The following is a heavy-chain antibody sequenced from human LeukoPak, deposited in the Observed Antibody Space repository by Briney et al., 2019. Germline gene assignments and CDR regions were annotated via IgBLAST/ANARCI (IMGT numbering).Heavy chain of an antibody. D-gene: IGHD1-26*01. CDR3: ARVGATYSGDP. CDR2: IDPNSGAT. V-gene: IGHV1-2*02. J-gene: IGHJ5*02. CDR1: GYTFTDYY. Sequence: ASVNVSCKASGYTFTDYYIHWVRQAPGQGLEWMGWIDPNSGATNYAQKFQGRITMTRDTSISTAYMELSRLRSDDTAVYYCARVGATYSGDPWGQGTLVTVSS.